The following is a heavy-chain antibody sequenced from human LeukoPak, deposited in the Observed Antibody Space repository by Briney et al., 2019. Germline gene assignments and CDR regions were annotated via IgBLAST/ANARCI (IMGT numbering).Heavy chain of an antibody. J-gene: IGHJ4*02. CDR1: GGPISSGSYY. D-gene: IGHD3-10*01. CDR2: IYTSGST. V-gene: IGHV4-61*02. Sequence: SQTLSLTCTVSGGPISSGSYYWSWIRQPAGKGLEWIGRIYTSGSTNYNPSLKSRVTISVDTSKNQFSLKLSSVTAADTAVYYCARAYGSGSYYTDYWGQGTLVTVSS. CDR3: ARAYGSGSYYTDY.